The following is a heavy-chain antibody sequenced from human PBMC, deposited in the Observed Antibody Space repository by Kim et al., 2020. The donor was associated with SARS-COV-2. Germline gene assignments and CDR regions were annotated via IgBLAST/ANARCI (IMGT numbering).Heavy chain of an antibody. V-gene: IGHV4-34*01. CDR1: GGSFSGYY. J-gene: IGHJ5*02. D-gene: IGHD3-10*01. Sequence: SETLSLTCAVYGGSFSGYYWSWIRQPPGKGLEWIGEINHSGSTNYNPSLKSRVTISVDTSKNQFSLKLSSVTAADTAVYYCATPVDYYGSGSPSWGQGTL. CDR2: INHSGST. CDR3: ATPVDYYGSGSPS.